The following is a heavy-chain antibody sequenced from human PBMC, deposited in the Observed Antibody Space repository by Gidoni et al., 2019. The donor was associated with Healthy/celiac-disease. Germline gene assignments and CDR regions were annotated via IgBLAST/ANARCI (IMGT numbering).Heavy chain of an antibody. CDR1: GFTFSSYS. V-gene: IGHV3-48*01. Sequence: EVQLVESGGGLVQPGGSLRLSCAASGFTFSSYSMNWVRQAPGKGLEWFSYNISSSTIYYADSVKGRFTISRDNAKNSLYLQMNSLRAEDTAVYYCARDRGYDFGEYFDYWGQGTLVTVSS. D-gene: IGHD5-12*01. J-gene: IGHJ4*02. CDR2: NISSSTI. CDR3: ARDRGYDFGEYFDY.